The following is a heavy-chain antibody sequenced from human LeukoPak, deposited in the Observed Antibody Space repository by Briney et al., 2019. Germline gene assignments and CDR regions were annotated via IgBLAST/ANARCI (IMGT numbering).Heavy chain of an antibody. CDR1: GFTFSDSW. Sequence: GGSLRLSCATSGFTFSDSWMNWVRQAPGKGLEWVSSISSSSSYIYYADSVKGRFTISRDNAKNSLYLQMNSLKGDDTAVYYCARGHYGLTVWGQGTTVTVSS. V-gene: IGHV3-21*04. CDR3: ARGHYGLTV. J-gene: IGHJ6*02. CDR2: ISSSSSYI.